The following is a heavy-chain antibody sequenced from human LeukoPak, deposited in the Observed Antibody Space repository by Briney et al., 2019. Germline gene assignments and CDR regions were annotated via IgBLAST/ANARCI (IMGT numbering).Heavy chain of an antibody. V-gene: IGHV4-34*01. CDR3: ARLSGYYGMDV. D-gene: IGHD1-26*01. J-gene: IGHJ6*02. CDR2: FYYSGST. CDR1: GGSFSGYY. Sequence: SETLSLTCAVYGGSFSGYYWGWIRQPPGKGLEWIGNFYYSGSTYYNPSLKSRVTISVDTSKKQFSLKLSPVTAADTAVYYCARLSGYYGMDVWGQGTTVTVSS.